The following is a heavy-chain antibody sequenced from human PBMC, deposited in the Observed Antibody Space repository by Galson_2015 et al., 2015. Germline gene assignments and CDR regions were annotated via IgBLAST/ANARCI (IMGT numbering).Heavy chain of an antibody. CDR1: GFTFGSNA. Sequence: SLRLSCAASGFTFGSNAMHWVRQAPGKGLEWVAVISYDGSNKYYADSVKGRFTISRDSAKKTMYLQMNSLRAEDTAVYYCARDFDIAAAGLAGRFDYWGQGTPVTVSS. CDR2: ISYDGSNK. V-gene: IGHV3-30*03. CDR3: ARDFDIAAAGLAGRFDY. J-gene: IGHJ4*02. D-gene: IGHD6-13*01.